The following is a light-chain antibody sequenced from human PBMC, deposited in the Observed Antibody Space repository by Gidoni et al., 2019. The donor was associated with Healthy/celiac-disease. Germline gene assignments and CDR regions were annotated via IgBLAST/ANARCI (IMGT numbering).Light chain of an antibody. J-gene: IGKJ4*02. CDR2: AAS. CDR1: QSISSY. Sequence: DIQMTQSPSSLSASVADRVTITCRASQSISSYLNWYQQKPGQAPKHLIYAASSLQSGVPSRFSGSGSGTDFTLTISSLQPEDFATYYCQQSYSTPRTFGGGTKVEIK. V-gene: IGKV1-39*01. CDR3: QQSYSTPRT.